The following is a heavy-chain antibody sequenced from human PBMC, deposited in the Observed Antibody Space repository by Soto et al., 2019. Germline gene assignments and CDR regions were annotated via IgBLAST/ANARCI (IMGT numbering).Heavy chain of an antibody. J-gene: IGHJ5*02. CDR2: ISYDGSNK. D-gene: IGHD6-19*01. Sequence: QVQLVESGGGVVQPGRSLRLSCAASGFTFSSYAMHWVRQAPGKGLEWVAVISYDGSNKYYADSVKGRFTISRDNSKKTLYLQMNSLRAEDTAVYYCARDLEVAVAGAWGQGTLVTVSS. CDR3: ARDLEVAVAGA. V-gene: IGHV3-30-3*01. CDR1: GFTFSSYA.